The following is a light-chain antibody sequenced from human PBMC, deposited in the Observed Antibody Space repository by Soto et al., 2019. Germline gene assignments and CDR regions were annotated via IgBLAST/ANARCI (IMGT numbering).Light chain of an antibody. CDR2: EVS. J-gene: IGLJ1*01. CDR1: TTDVGSYKL. Sequence: QSVLTQPSSVFGCPGQSITISCTGNTTDVGSYKLVSWYQQHPGKAPKLMIYEVSRRPSGVSNRFSGSKSGNTASLTISGLQAEDEADYYCCSWAGSSTFYFFGSGTKVTVL. V-gene: IGLV2-23*02. CDR3: CSWAGSSTFYF.